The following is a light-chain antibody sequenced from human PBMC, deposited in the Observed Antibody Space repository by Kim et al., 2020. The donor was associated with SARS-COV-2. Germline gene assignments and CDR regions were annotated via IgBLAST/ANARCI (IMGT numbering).Light chain of an antibody. J-gene: IGKJ4*01. CDR1: QGISSR. CDR2: AAS. V-gene: IGKV1-27*01. CDR3: QKYDSAPLT. Sequence: SSVGDSVPITCRASQGISSRLAWYQQKPGKVPKLLIYAASTLLSGVPSRFSGSGSGTDFTLTISSLQPEDVASYYCQKYDSAPLTFGGGTKVDIK.